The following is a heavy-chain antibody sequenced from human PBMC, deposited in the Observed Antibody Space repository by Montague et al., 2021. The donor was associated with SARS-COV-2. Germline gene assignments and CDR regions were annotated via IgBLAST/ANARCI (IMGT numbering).Heavy chain of an antibody. V-gene: IGHV3-30*04. J-gene: IGHJ4*02. CDR3: AREDDYEGGGIFDY. D-gene: IGHD4-17*01. Sequence: SLRLSCAASGFTFTSYSMHWVRQAPGKGLEWLAIVSFNGAKQYYADSVNGRFTISRDNAKNSLYLQMNSLRAEDTAVYYCAREDDYEGGGIFDYWGQGTLVAVSS. CDR1: GFTFTSYS. CDR2: VSFNGAKQ.